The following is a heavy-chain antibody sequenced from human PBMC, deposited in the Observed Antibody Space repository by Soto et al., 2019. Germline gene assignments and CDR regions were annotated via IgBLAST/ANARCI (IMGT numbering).Heavy chain of an antibody. CDR1: GGSISSGDYY. J-gene: IGHJ6*02. Sequence: SETLSLTCSVSGGSISSGDYYWNWIRQPPGKGLEWIGHIYYSGSTYYNSSLKSRVTISLDTSKNQFSLKLSSVTAADTAVYYCAGQPTAVSYYDLGSYYYYYATDVWGQGTTVTVSS. CDR3: AGQPTAVSYYDLGSYYYYYATDV. D-gene: IGHD3-10*01. V-gene: IGHV4-30-4*01. CDR2: IYYSGST.